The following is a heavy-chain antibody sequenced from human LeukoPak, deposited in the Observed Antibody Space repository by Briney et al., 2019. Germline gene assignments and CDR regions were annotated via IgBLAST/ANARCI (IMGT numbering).Heavy chain of an antibody. CDR3: AKCIQEYQLHKFGGFYYYYMDV. CDR2: ISSSSSYI. V-gene: IGHV3-21*04. J-gene: IGHJ6*03. Sequence: PGGSLRLSCAASGFTFSSYSMNWVRQAPGKGLEWVSSISSSSSYIYYADSVKGRFTISRDNSKNTLYLQMNSLRAEDTAVYYCAKCIQEYQLHKFGGFYYYYMDVWGKGTTVTISS. CDR1: GFTFSSYS. D-gene: IGHD2-2*01.